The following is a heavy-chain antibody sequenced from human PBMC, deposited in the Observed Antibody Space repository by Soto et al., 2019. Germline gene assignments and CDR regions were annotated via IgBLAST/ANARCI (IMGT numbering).Heavy chain of an antibody. D-gene: IGHD1-1*01. V-gene: IGHV3-74*01. CDR1: GFTFSSYW. CDR2: INSDGSST. J-gene: IGHJ1*01. CDR3: ARTSTGYNYADS. Sequence: EVQLVESGGGLVQPGGSLRLSCAASGFTFSSYWMHWVRQAPGKGLVWVSRINSDGSSTVYVDSVKGRFTISRDKAKNSLYLQRNNRRAEEHGVDYWARTSTGYNYADSWGQGTLVTGPS.